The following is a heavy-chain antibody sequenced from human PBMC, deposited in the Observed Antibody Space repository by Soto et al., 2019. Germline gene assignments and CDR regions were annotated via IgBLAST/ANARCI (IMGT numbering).Heavy chain of an antibody. D-gene: IGHD2-2*01. CDR1: GFTFSSYW. J-gene: IGHJ4*02. Sequence: EVQLVESGGGLVLPGGSLRLSCAASGFTFSSYWMSWVRQAPGKGLEWVANIKQDGSEKYYVDSVKGRFTISRDNAKNSLYLQMNSLRAEDTAVDYCARGRGCSTGCHNFDYWGQGTLVTVSS. CDR2: IKQDGSEK. V-gene: IGHV3-7*01. CDR3: ARGRGCSTGCHNFDY.